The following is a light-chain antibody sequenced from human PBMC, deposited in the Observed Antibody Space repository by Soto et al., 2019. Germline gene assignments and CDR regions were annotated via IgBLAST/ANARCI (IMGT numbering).Light chain of an antibody. CDR1: SSDIGAYNF. CDR3: TSWTTSTTMI. CDR2: DVN. V-gene: IGLV2-14*03. Sequence: QSALTQPASVSGSPGHSITISCTGTSSDIGAYNFVSWYQQHPGKAPKLMLYDVNIRPSGVSNRFSGSKSGNTASLTISGLQAEDEADYYCTSWTTSTTMIFGGGTKVPVL. J-gene: IGLJ2*01.